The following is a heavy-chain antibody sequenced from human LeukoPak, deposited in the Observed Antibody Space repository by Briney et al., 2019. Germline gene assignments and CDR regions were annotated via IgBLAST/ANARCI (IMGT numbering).Heavy chain of an antibody. V-gene: IGHV3-48*03. Sequence: PGGSLRLSCAVSGFTFSSYEMNWVRQAPGKGLEWVSYISRGGSAIYYADSVRGRFTISRDNARNSLYLQMNSLRIEDTAVYYCVSGYRNGVDYWGQGILVTVSS. CDR3: VSGYRNGVDY. CDR2: ISRGGSAI. J-gene: IGHJ4*02. CDR1: GFTFSSYE. D-gene: IGHD5-12*01.